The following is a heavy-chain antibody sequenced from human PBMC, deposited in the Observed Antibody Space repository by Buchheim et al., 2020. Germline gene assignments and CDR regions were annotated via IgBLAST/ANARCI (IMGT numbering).Heavy chain of an antibody. CDR3: ARDPRSSPRNAFDI. D-gene: IGHD6-6*01. J-gene: IGHJ3*02. Sequence: EVQLVESGGGLVQPGGSLRLSCAASGFTVSSNYMSWVRQAPGKGLEWVSVIYSGGSTYYADSVKGRFTISRDNSTNTLYLQMNSLGAEDTAVYYCARDPRSSPRNAFDIWGQGT. V-gene: IGHV3-66*01. CDR2: IYSGGST. CDR1: GFTVSSNY.